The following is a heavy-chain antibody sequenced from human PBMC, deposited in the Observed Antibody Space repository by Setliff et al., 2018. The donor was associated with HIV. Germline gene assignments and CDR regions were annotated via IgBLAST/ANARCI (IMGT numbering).Heavy chain of an antibody. J-gene: IGHJ5*02. CDR3: AKGVKWLDP. CDR1: GFSVSNNY. Sequence: PGGSLRLSCAASGFSVSNNYMTWVRQAPGKGLEWVSVIYSDGRTYYADSVTGRFTISRDDSENTLFLEMFSLRVEDTAVYYCAKGVKWLDPWGQGTLVTVSS. D-gene: IGHD3-16*01. V-gene: IGHV3-53*01. CDR2: IYSDGRT.